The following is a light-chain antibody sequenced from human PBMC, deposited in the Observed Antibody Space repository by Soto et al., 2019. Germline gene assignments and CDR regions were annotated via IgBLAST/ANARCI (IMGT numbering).Light chain of an antibody. CDR3: RQYGRSLASA. Sequence: EIVLAQSPGTLSLSPGERATLSCRASQSVSSNLLAWYQEQPGQAPRLLIYGASTRATGIPDRFSGSGSGTDFTLAISTLEPEDFAVYYCRQYGRSLASAIGGGTKVEI. J-gene: IGKJ4*01. V-gene: IGKV3-20*01. CDR2: GAS. CDR1: QSVSSNL.